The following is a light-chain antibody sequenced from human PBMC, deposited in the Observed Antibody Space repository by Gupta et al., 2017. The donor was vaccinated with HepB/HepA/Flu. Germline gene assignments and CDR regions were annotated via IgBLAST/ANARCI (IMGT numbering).Light chain of an antibody. CDR3: QQYYSTPLT. CDR2: WAS. Sequence: IVMTQSPVSLAASLGERATINCKSSQSVLYSSNNKNYLAWYQQKPGQPPKLLIYWASTRESGVPDRFSGSGSGTDFTLTISSLQAEDVAVYYCQQYYSTPLTFGGGTKVEIK. V-gene: IGKV4-1*01. J-gene: IGKJ4*01. CDR1: QSVLYSSNNKNY.